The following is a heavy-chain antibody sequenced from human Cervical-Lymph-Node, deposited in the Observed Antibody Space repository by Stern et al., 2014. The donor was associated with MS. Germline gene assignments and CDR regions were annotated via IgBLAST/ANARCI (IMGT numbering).Heavy chain of an antibody. Sequence: QVQLQESGPGLVKPSETLSLTCTVSGGSISSSSYYWGWIRQPPGKGLEWIGSIYYSGSTYYNPSLKSRVTISVDTSKNQFSLKLSSVTAADTAVYYCARHEYSSSWYVPFEDYWGQGTLVTVSS. CDR3: ARHEYSSSWYVPFEDY. V-gene: IGHV4-39*01. CDR1: GGSISSSSYY. D-gene: IGHD6-13*01. CDR2: IYYSGST. J-gene: IGHJ4*02.